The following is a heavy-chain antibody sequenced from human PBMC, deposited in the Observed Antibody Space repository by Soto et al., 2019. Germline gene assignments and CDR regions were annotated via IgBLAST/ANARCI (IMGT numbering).Heavy chain of an antibody. Sequence: SVKVSCKASGGTFSSYAISWVRRAPGQGLEWMGGIIPIFGTANYAQKFQGRVTITADKSTSTAYMELSSLRSEDTAVYYCARAGDFWSGYYTKYNWFDPWGQGTLVTVSS. J-gene: IGHJ5*02. CDR1: GGTFSSYA. V-gene: IGHV1-69*06. D-gene: IGHD3-3*01. CDR2: IIPIFGTA. CDR3: ARAGDFWSGYYTKYNWFDP.